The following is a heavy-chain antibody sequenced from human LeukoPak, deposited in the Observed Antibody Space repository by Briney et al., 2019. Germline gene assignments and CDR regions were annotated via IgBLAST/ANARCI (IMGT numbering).Heavy chain of an antibody. J-gene: IGHJ4*02. CDR3: AKDLDYYGSGSSFDY. V-gene: IGHV3-30*18. CDR1: GFTFSSYG. Sequence: GGSLRLSCVASGFTFSSYGMHWVRQAPGKGLGWVAVISYDGSNKYYADSVKGRFTISRDNSKNTLYLQMNSLRAEDTAVYYCAKDLDYYGSGSSFDYWGQGTLVTVSS. CDR2: ISYDGSNK. D-gene: IGHD3-10*01.